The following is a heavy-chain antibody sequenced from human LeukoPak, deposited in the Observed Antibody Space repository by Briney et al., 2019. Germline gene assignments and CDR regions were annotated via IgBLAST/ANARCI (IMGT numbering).Heavy chain of an antibody. J-gene: IGHJ4*02. CDR3: TRLNIAVAGTDY. D-gene: IGHD6-19*01. CDR2: IRNKANNYAT. CDR1: GFTFSGSV. V-gene: IGHV3-73*01. Sequence: GGSLRLSCAASGFTFSGSVMHWVRQASGKGLEWVGRIRNKANNYATAYATSVKGRFTISRDDSKNTAYLQMNSLKTEDTAVYYCTRLNIAVAGTDYWGQGTLVTVSS.